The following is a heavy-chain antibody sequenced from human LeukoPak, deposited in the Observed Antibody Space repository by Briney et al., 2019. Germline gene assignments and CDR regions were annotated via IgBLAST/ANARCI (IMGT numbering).Heavy chain of an antibody. J-gene: IGHJ5*02. CDR2: IYYTGST. CDR3: ARVPPPLDSFGADS. V-gene: IGHV4-59*01. D-gene: IGHD3-10*01. CDR1: GGSISPYY. Sequence: SETLSLTCTVSGGSISPYYWTWIRQPPGKGLESIGYIYYTGSTNYSPSLKSRVTISLDTSRSQFSLKLSSVTAADTSVHYCARVPPPLDSFGADSWGQGTLVTVSS.